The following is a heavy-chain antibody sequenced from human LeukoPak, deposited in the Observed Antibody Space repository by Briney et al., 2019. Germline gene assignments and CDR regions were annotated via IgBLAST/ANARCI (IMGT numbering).Heavy chain of an antibody. V-gene: IGHV3-11*04. J-gene: IGHJ4*02. CDR3: ARDRIQLWFLDY. D-gene: IGHD5-18*01. Sequence: LSLTCAVYGWSFSDYYMSWIRQAPGKGLEWVSYISSSGSTIYYADSVKGRFTISRDNAKNSLYLQMNSLRAEDTAVYYCARDRIQLWFLDYWGQGTLVTVSS. CDR1: GWSFSDYY. CDR2: ISSSGSTI.